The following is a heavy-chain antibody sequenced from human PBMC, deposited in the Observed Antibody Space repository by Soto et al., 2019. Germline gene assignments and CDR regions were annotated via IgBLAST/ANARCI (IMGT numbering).Heavy chain of an antibody. CDR2: IYYGGSP. D-gene: IGHD3-22*01. Sequence: QLQLQESGPGLVKPSETLSLTCTVSGGSISSSTYYWGWIRQPPGQGLEWIGNIYYGGSPYSNLSLKSRVTVSVDTSKNQFSLKLSSVTAADTAVYYCARQSGGGYYPVAYWGQGTLVTVSS. CDR1: GGSISSSTYY. J-gene: IGHJ4*02. V-gene: IGHV4-39*01. CDR3: ARQSGGGYYPVAY.